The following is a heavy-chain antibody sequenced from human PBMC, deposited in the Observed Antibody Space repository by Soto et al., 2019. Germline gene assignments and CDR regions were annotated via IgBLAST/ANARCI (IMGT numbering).Heavy chain of an antibody. D-gene: IGHD2-2*02. V-gene: IGHV3-30-3*01. Sequence: QVQLVESGGGVVQPGRSLRLSCAASGFTFSSYAMHWVRQAPGKGLEWVAVISYDGSNKYYADSVKGRFTISRDNSKNTLYLQMNSLRAEDTAVYYCARGFSDWGTVVEVPAAILTLPNDYWGQGTLVTVSS. CDR1: GFTFSSYA. CDR2: ISYDGSNK. CDR3: ARGFSDWGTVVEVPAAILTLPNDY. J-gene: IGHJ4*02.